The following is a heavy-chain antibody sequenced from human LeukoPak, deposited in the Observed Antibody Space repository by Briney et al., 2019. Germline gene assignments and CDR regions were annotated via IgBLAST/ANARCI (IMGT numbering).Heavy chain of an antibody. CDR1: GFTFSSYA. V-gene: IGHV3-23*01. CDR2: ISGSGGST. CDR3: AKDQSAAYYDYVWGSYRQYYFDY. J-gene: IGHJ4*02. Sequence: AGGSLRLSCAASGFTFSSYAMSWVRQAPGKGLEWVSAISGSGGSTYYADSVKGRFTISRDNSKNTLYLQMNSLRAEDTAVYYCAKDQSAAYYDYVWGSYRQYYFDYWGQGTLVTVSS. D-gene: IGHD3-16*02.